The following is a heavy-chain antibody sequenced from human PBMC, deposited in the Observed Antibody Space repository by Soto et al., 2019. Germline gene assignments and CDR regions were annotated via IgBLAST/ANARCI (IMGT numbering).Heavy chain of an antibody. J-gene: IGHJ6*02. CDR2: IFYRGTT. V-gene: IGHV4-30-4*01. CDR3: ARASGWFGEFNYYCDGMDV. D-gene: IGHD3-10*01. CDR1: GGSISSGNYY. Sequence: QVQLQESGPGLVKPSQTLSLTSTVSGGSISSGNYYWRWIRQPPGKGLEWIGYIFYRGTTYYNPSLKSRVIISVEASNNQFSLMVSSVTAADPAVYYSARASGWFGEFNYYCDGMDVWGQGTTVTVSS.